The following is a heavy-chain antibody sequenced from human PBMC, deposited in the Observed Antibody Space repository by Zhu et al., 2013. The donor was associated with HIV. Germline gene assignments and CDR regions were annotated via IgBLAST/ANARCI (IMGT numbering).Heavy chain of an antibody. D-gene: IGHD7-27*01. CDR3: ARGGEDGFDI. J-gene: IGHJ3*02. CDR1: GYTFSIYD. CDR2: MNPNRDYT. Sequence: QAQLVQSGAEVKKPGASVKLSCKASGYTFSIYDINWVRQAPGQGLEWMAWMNPNRDYTDYALKFQGRLNMTRDTSRRTAYLELSSLISEDTAMYYCARGGEDGFDIWGQGTMVTVSS. V-gene: IGHV1-8*01.